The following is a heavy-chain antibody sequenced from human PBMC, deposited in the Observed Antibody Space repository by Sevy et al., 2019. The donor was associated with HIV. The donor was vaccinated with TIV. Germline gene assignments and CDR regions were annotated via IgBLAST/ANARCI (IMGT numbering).Heavy chain of an antibody. CDR3: AKTVARFLEWLPDYYYYYGMDV. CDR2: ISYDGSNK. V-gene: IGHV3-30*18. J-gene: IGHJ6*02. D-gene: IGHD3-3*01. Sequence: GGSLRLSCAASGFTFSSYGMHWVRQAPGKGLEWVAVISYDGSNKYYADSVKGRFTISRDNPKNTLYLQMNSLRTEDTAMYYCAKTVARFLEWLPDYYYYYGMDVWGQGTTVTVSS. CDR1: GFTFSSYG.